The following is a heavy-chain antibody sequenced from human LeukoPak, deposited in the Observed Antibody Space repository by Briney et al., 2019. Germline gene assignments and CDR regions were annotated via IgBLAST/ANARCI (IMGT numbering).Heavy chain of an antibody. V-gene: IGHV1-18*01. CDR3: ASIAVAETENYYYYMDV. D-gene: IGHD6-19*01. CDR2: ISAYKGNT. CDR1: GYTFTSYG. Sequence: GASVKVSCKASGYTFTSYGISWVRQAPGQGLEWMGWISAYKGNTNYAQKLQGRVTMTTDTSTSTAYMELRSLRSDDTAVYYCASIAVAETENYYYYMDVWGKGTTVTVSS. J-gene: IGHJ6*03.